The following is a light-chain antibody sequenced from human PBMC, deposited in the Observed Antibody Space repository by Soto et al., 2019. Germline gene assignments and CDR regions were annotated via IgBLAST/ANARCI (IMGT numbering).Light chain of an antibody. J-gene: IGLJ3*02. CDR2: QVS. V-gene: IGLV2-14*01. CDR3: SSYTSSGTWV. Sequence: QSALTQPASVSGSPGQSITISCTGTSSDVGGYNYVSWYQQYPGKAPKLMIYQVSYRPSGVSNRFSGCKSGNTASLTISVLQSEDEADYYCSSYTSSGTWVFGVGTKRTVL. CDR1: SSDVGGYNY.